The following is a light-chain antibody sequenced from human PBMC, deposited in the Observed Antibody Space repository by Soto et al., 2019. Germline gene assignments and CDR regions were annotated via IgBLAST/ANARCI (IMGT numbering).Light chain of an antibody. CDR2: DVD. Sequence: QSVLTQPASVSGSPGQSITISCTGTNNDVGGFNFVSWYQQHPGKVPKLLIYDVDDRPSGVSYRFSGSRSGNTASLTISGLQAEDEADYYCSSYTSRSTVIFGGGTKVTVL. J-gene: IGLJ2*01. CDR3: SSYTSRSTVI. V-gene: IGLV2-14*03. CDR1: NNDVGGFNF.